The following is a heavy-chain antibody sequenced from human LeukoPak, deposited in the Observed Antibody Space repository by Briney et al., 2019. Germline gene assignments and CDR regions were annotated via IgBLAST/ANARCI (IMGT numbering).Heavy chain of an antibody. J-gene: IGHJ4*02. CDR1: GFTFDDYA. CDR2: ISWDGGST. V-gene: IGHV3-43D*03. D-gene: IGHD3-22*01. Sequence: GGSLRLSCAASGFTFDDYAMHWVRQAPGKGLEWVSLISWDGGSTYYADSVKGRFTISRDNSKNSLYLQMNSLRAEDTALYYCAKDTYYYDSSGYTFDYWGQGTLVTVSS. CDR3: AKDTYYYDSSGYTFDY.